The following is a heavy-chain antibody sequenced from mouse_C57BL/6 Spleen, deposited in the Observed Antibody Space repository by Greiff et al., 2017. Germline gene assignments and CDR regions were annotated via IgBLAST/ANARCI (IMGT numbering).Heavy chain of an antibody. CDR2: IYPGDGDT. D-gene: IGHD2-4*01. J-gene: IGHJ4*01. Sequence: VQLQQSGAELVKPGASVKISCKASGYAFSSYWMNWVKQRPGKGLEWIGQIYPGDGDTNYNGKFKGKATLTAEKSSSTAYMQLSSLTSEDSAVYFCAREIYYDYGGDAMDYWGQGTSVTVSS. CDR3: AREIYYDYGGDAMDY. CDR1: GYAFSSYW. V-gene: IGHV1-80*01.